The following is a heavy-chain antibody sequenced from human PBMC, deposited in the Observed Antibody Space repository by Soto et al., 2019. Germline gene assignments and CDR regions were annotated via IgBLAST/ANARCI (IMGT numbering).Heavy chain of an antibody. CDR3: AKCIQVIWHYDALHI. D-gene: IGHD1-7*01. CDR2: ITASGGTT. V-gene: IGHV3-23*01. CDR1: GFTFSSYS. Sequence: EVKLLESGGGLVQPGGSLRLSCAASGFTFSSYSMSWVRQAPGKGLEWVSHITASGGTTYYADSVKGRFTISRDSSRNTLYLQMNSLRAEDTALYSFAKCIQVIWHYDALHIWGQGTMVTVSS. J-gene: IGHJ3*02.